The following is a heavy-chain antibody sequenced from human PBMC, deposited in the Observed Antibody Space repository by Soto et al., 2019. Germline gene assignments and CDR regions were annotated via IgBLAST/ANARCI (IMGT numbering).Heavy chain of an antibody. J-gene: IGHJ5*02. Sequence: QVQLQESGPGLVKPSQTLSLTCTVSGGSISSGGYYWSWIRQHPGKGLEWIGYIYYSGSTYYNPXXXXXXXXXXXXXXXXXXXXXXXXXXXXXXXXXXXXXXNWFDPWGQGTLVTVSS. CDR2: IYYSGST. V-gene: IGHV4-31*01. CDR1: GGSISSGGYY. CDR3: XXXXNWFDP.